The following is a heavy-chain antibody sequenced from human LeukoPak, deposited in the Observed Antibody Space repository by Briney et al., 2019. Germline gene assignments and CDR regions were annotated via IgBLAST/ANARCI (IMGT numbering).Heavy chain of an antibody. CDR3: ARQLREDGFNSY. CDR1: GGSISGYY. Sequence: SETLSLTCTVSGGSISGYYWSWIRQPPGKGLEWIGYIYSSGTTNYNPSLKSQITISLDTSKNQFSLKLSSVTAADTAVYYCARQLREDGFNSYWGQGTLVTVSS. V-gene: IGHV4-59*01. D-gene: IGHD5-24*01. J-gene: IGHJ4*02. CDR2: IYSSGTT.